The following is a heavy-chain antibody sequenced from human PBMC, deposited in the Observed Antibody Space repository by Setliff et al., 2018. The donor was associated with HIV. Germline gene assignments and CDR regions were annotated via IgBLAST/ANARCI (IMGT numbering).Heavy chain of an antibody. J-gene: IGHJ4*02. CDR3: ARGRLGSSGNTYYWYYFDY. D-gene: IGHD2-15*01. CDR1: GYTFTSYG. CDR2: ISGYNCDT. Sequence: ASVKVSCKASGYTFTSYGIDWVRQAPGQGLQWMGWISGYNCDTNYAQELQGRVTMTTDTSTSTAYMELRSLRSDDTAVYYCARGRLGSSGNTYYWYYFDYWGQGTMVTVSS. V-gene: IGHV1-18*01.